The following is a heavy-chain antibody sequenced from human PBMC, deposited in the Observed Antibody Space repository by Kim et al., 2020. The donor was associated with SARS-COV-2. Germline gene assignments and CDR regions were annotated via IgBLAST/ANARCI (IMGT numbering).Heavy chain of an antibody. J-gene: IGHJ4*02. CDR1: GGSISSYY. CDR2: IYYSGST. V-gene: IGHV4-59*08. CDR3: ARSGYDYYFDY. D-gene: IGHD5-12*01. Sequence: SDTLSLTCTVSGGSISSYYWSWIRQPPGKGLEWIGYIYYSGSTNYNPSLKSRDTISVDTSKNQFSLKLSSGTAADTDVYYCARSGYDYYFDYWGQGTLVTVSS.